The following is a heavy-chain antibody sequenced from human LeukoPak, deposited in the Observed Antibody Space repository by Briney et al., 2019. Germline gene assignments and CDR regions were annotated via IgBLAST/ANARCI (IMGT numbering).Heavy chain of an antibody. V-gene: IGHV4-30-2*01. D-gene: IGHD5-18*01. J-gene: IGHJ4*02. CDR2: IYHSGST. Sequence: SETLSLTCAVSGGSISSGGYSWSWIRQPPGKGLEWIGYIYHSGSTYYNPSLKSRVTISVDRSKNQFSLKLSSVTAADTAVYYCARGEPELFDTAPFDYWGQGTLVTVSS. CDR1: GGSISSGGYS. CDR3: ARGEPELFDTAPFDY.